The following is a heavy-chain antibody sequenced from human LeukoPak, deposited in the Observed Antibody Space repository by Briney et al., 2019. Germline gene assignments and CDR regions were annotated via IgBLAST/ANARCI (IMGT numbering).Heavy chain of an antibody. V-gene: IGHV3-23*01. J-gene: IGHJ4*02. Sequence: GGSLRLSCAASGFTFSSYAMSWVRQAPGKGLEWFSAISGSGGSTYYADSVKGRFTISRDNSKNTLYLQMNSLRAEDTAVYYCARGRSYDYVWGSYRLVPYFDYWGQGTLVTVSS. CDR3: ARGRSYDYVWGSYRLVPYFDY. CDR1: GFTFSSYA. CDR2: ISGSGGST. D-gene: IGHD3-16*02.